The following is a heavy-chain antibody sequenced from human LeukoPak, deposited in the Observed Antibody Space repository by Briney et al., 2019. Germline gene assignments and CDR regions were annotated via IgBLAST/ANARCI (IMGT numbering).Heavy chain of an antibody. Sequence: GRSLRLSCAASGFTFSSYGMHWVRQAPGKGLEWVAVIWYDGSNKYYADSVKGRFTISRDNSKNTLYLQMNSLRAEDTAVYYCAKDGGSLRNFDYWGQGTLVTVPS. CDR1: GFTFSSYG. V-gene: IGHV3-33*06. D-gene: IGHD3-3*01. CDR2: IWYDGSNK. CDR3: AKDGGSLRNFDY. J-gene: IGHJ4*02.